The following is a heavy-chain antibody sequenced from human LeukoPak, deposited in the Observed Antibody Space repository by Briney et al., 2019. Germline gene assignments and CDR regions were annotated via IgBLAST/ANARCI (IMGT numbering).Heavy chain of an antibody. Sequence: ASVKVSCKASGYTFTNYDINWVRQAPGQGLEWMGWMNPNSGNTGYAQKFQGRVTMTRDTSISTAYMELSRLTSDDTAVYYCARGRGTTSSNFDYWGQGTLVTVSS. D-gene: IGHD2-2*01. V-gene: IGHV1-8*01. CDR2: MNPNSGNT. CDR1: GYTFTNYD. CDR3: ARGRGTTSSNFDY. J-gene: IGHJ4*02.